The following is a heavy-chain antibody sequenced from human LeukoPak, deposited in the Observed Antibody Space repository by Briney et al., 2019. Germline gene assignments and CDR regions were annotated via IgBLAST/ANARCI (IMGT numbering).Heavy chain of an antibody. V-gene: IGHV1-8*03. CDR3: ARLSEHSRRDDYNPSRN. CDR1: GYTFTSYD. Sequence: ASVKVSCKASGYTFTSYDINWVRQATGQGLEWMGWMNPNSGNTGYAQKFQGRVTITRNTSISTAYMELSSLRSEDTAVYYCARLSEHSRRDDYNPSRNWGQGTLVTVSS. D-gene: IGHD5-24*01. J-gene: IGHJ4*02. CDR2: MNPNSGNT.